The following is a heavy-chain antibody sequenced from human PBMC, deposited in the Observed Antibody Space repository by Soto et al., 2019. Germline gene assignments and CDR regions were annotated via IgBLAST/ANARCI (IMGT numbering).Heavy chain of an antibody. J-gene: IGHJ6*01. Sequence: QVQLVESGGGVVQPGRSLRLSCAASGFTFSSYAMHWVRQAPGKGLEWVAVISYDGSNKYYADSVKGRFTISRDNSKNTLYLQMNSLRAEDTAVYYCARDRSNYDFWSANTYYYYGMDVW. V-gene: IGHV3-30-3*01. CDR1: GFTFSSYA. CDR3: ARDRSNYDFWSANTYYYYGMDV. D-gene: IGHD3-3*01. CDR2: ISYDGSNK.